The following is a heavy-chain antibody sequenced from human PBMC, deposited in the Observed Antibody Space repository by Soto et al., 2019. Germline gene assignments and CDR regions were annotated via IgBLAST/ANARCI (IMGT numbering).Heavy chain of an antibody. Sequence: QVQLQQWGAGLLKPSETLSLTCAVYGGSFSGYYWSWIRQPPGKGLEWIGEINHSGSTNYNPSLKSRVTISVDTSKDQFSLKLSSVTAADPAVYYCARGEWVANFDYWGQGTLVTVSS. V-gene: IGHV4-34*01. CDR2: INHSGST. CDR3: ARGEWVANFDY. CDR1: GGSFSGYY. D-gene: IGHD3-3*01. J-gene: IGHJ4*02.